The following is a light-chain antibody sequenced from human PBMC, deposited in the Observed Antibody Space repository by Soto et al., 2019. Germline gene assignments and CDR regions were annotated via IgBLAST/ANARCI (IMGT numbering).Light chain of an antibody. CDR2: GAS. Sequence: EIVMTQSPATLSVSPGERVTLSCRASQSVSSNLAWYQHKPGRSPRLFIYGASSRATGIPDRFSGSGSGTDFTLTIGRLEPEDFAVYCCQQRSNWPLTFGGGTKVDI. CDR3: QQRSNWPLT. CDR1: QSVSSN. J-gene: IGKJ4*01. V-gene: IGKV3D-20*02.